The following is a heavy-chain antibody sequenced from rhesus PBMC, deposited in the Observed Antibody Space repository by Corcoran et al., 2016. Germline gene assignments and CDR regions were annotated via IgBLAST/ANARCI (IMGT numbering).Heavy chain of an antibody. V-gene: IGHV1-180*01. Sequence: QVQLVQSGADIKQPGASVKLSCKASGYAFTSYYMHWVSPAPGPGLEWIGLISPYNGNKVYAQNFQGRVTITTDTSTSTGYMELSSLRSDDTAVYYCARAPATGSLDVWGRGVLVTVSS. D-gene: IGHD2-21*01. CDR2: ISPYNGNK. J-gene: IGHJ5-2*02. CDR3: ARAPATGSLDV. CDR1: GYAFTSYY.